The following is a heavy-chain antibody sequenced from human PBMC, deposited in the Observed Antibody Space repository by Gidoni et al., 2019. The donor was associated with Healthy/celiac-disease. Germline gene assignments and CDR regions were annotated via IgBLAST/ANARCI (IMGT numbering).Heavy chain of an antibody. CDR3: ARGGDFWSGYYDLDY. D-gene: IGHD3-3*01. J-gene: IGHJ4*02. CDR1: GFTFSSYS. Sequence: EVQLVESGGGLVKPGGSLRLSCAASGFTFSSYSMNWVRQAPGKGLDWVSSISSSSSYIYYADSVKGRFTISRDNAKNSLYLQRNSLRAEDTAVYYCARGGDFWSGYYDLDYWGQGTLVTVSS. CDR2: ISSSSSYI. V-gene: IGHV3-21*01.